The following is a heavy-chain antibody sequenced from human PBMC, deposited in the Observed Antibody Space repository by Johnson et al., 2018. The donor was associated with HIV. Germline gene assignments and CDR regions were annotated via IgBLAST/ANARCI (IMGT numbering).Heavy chain of an antibody. CDR3: ARELEGDYAFDI. J-gene: IGHJ3*02. V-gene: IGHV3-13*01. Sequence: VQLVESGGGLVQPGGSLRLSCAASGFTFSSYDMHWVRQATGKGLEWVSAIGTAGDTYYPGSVKGRFTISRENAKNSLYLQMNSLRAEDTAVYYCARELEGDYAFDIWGQGTMVTVSS. D-gene: IGHD3-10*01. CDR1: GFTFSSYD. CDR2: IGTAGDT.